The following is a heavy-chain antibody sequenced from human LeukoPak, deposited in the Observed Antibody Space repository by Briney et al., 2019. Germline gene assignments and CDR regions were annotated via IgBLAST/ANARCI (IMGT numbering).Heavy chain of an antibody. Sequence: GGSLRLSCAASGFTVSTNYMSWGRQAPGRGLEWVSVIYSGGNTYCADSVKGRFTISRDNSKNTLYLQMNSLRADDTAVYYCARDSGTTVGYFDYWGQGTLVTVSS. CDR2: IYSGGNT. J-gene: IGHJ4*02. CDR1: GFTVSTNY. V-gene: IGHV3-66*01. CDR3: ARDSGTTVGYFDY. D-gene: IGHD4-23*01.